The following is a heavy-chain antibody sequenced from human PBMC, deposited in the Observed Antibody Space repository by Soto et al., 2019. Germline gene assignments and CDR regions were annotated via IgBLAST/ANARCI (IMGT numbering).Heavy chain of an antibody. CDR1: GGSISSYY. J-gene: IGHJ6*02. CDR3: ARGSTNYYYNGMDV. D-gene: IGHD3-10*01. Sequence: PSETLSLTCTVSGGSISSYYLSWIRQPPGKGLEWIGYIYYSGSTNYNPSLKSRVTISVDTSKNKFSLNLSSVTAADTAVYYCARGSTNYYYNGMDVWGQGTTVTVSS. CDR2: IYYSGST. V-gene: IGHV4-59*01.